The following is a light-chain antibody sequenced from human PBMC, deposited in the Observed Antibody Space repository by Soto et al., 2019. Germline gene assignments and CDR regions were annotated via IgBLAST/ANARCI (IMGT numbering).Light chain of an antibody. Sequence: QSVLTQPPSASGTPGQRVTISCSGSSSNIGSNYVYWYQQLPGTAPKLLIYSDNERPSGVPDRFSGSKSGISASLAISGPRSEDEADYYCAAWDDSLSGWVFGGGTKVTVL. V-gene: IGLV1-47*02. CDR3: AAWDDSLSGWV. J-gene: IGLJ3*02. CDR2: SDN. CDR1: SSNIGSNY.